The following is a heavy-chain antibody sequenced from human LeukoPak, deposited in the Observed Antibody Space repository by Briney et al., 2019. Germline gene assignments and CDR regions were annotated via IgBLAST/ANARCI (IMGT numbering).Heavy chain of an antibody. J-gene: IGHJ4*02. Sequence: GGSLRLSCVVSGFSVSSRAMSWVRQAPGKGLEWLSSITNNAGKTYYAASVKGRFTISRDTSKNIVYLDLNSLRAEDTAVYYCARHRSSWLIDYWGQGTLVTVSS. V-gene: IGHV3-23*01. D-gene: IGHD6-6*01. CDR3: ARHRSSWLIDY. CDR1: GFSVSSRA. CDR2: ITNNAGKT.